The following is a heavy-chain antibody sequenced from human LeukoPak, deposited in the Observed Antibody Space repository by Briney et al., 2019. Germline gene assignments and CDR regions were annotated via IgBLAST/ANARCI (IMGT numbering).Heavy chain of an antibody. CDR1: GFTVSSSY. J-gene: IGHJ3*02. CDR3: ASSTVIEAYDI. V-gene: IGHV3-53*01. CDR2: IYSGGST. D-gene: IGHD4-17*01. Sequence: GGSLRLSCAASGFTVSSSYMSWVRQAPGKGLEWVSVIYSGGSTYYADSVKGRFTISRDNSKNTLYLQMYSLRAEDTAVYSCASSTVIEAYDIWGQGTMVTVSS.